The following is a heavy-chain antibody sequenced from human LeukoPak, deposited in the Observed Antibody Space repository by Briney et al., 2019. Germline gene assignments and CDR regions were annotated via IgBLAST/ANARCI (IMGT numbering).Heavy chain of an antibody. CDR1: GYSFTSYW. J-gene: IGHJ4*02. CDR2: IYPGDSDT. V-gene: IGHV5-51*01. CDR3: ARPTYYYDSSGYVLDY. Sequence: NRGESLKISCKGSGYSFTSYWIGWVRQMPGKGLEWMGIIYPGDSDTRYSPSFQGQVTISADKSISTAYLQWSSLKASDTAMYYCARPTYYYDSSGYVLDYWGQGTLVTVSS. D-gene: IGHD3-22*01.